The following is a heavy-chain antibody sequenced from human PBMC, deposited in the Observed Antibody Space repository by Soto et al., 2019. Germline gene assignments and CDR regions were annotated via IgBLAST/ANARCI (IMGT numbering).Heavy chain of an antibody. D-gene: IGHD2-21*01. V-gene: IGHV4-59*08. CDR3: AQFRPIQYWFDP. J-gene: IGHJ5*02. CDR2: IYYSGST. CDR1: GGSISSYY. Sequence: SETLSLTCTVSGGSISSYYWSWIRQPPGKGLEWIGYIYYSGSTNYNPSLKSRVTISVDTSKNQFSLKLSSATAADTAVYYCAQFRPIQYWFDPWGQGTLVTVSS.